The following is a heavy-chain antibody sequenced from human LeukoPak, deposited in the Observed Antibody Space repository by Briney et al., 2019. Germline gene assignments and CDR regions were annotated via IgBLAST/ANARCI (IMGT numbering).Heavy chain of an antibody. CDR1: GYTFTGYY. Sequence: ASVKASCKASGYTFTGYYMHWVRQAPGQGLEWMGWINPNSGGTNYAQKFQGRVTMTRDTSISTAYMELSRLRSDDTAVYYCARDRNPRYYYDSSGYHDYWGQGTLVTVSS. CDR3: ARDRNPRYYYDSSGYHDY. J-gene: IGHJ4*02. D-gene: IGHD3-22*01. V-gene: IGHV1-2*02. CDR2: INPNSGGT.